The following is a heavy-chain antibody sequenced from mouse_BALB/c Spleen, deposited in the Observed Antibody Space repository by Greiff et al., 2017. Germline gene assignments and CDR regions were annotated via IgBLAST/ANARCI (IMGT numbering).Heavy chain of an antibody. D-gene: IGHD1-1*01. V-gene: IGHV1-77*01. CDR1: GYTFTDYV. CDR2: IYPGSGST. CDR3: ARREYYGSGYWYFDV. Sequence: VQLQQSGPELVKPGASVKMSCKASGYTFTDYVISWVKQRTGQGLEWIGEIYPGSGSTYYNEKFKGKATLTADKSSNTAYMQLSSLTSEDSAVYFCARREYYGSGYWYFDVWGAGTTVTVSS. J-gene: IGHJ1*01.